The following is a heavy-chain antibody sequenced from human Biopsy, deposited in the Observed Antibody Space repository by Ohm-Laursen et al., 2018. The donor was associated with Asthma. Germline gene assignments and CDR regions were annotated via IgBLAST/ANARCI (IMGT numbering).Heavy chain of an antibody. CDR2: IYYSGRT. Sequence: TLSLTCIVSGDAMSTSGSYWGWIRQSPGKGLEWIGSIYYSGRTYYNPSLESRVTISADTSKNHFSLKVTSVTAADTAVYYCARAVSSSSYWYFDLWGRGDLVTVSS. J-gene: IGHJ2*01. V-gene: IGHV4-39*02. CDR3: ARAVSSSSYWYFDL. CDR1: GDAMSTSGSY. D-gene: IGHD6-6*01.